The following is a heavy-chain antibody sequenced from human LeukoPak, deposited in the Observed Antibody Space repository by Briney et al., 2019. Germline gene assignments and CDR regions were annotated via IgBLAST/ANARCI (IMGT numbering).Heavy chain of an antibody. V-gene: IGHV1-46*01. Sequence: ASVKVSCKASGYTFTSYYMHWVRQAPGQGLEWMGIINPSGGSTSYAQKFQGRVTMTRDTSTSTVYMELSSLRSEDTAVYYCTTDQVGNYDILTGSRSDYWGQGTLVTVSS. D-gene: IGHD3-9*01. CDR3: TTDQVGNYDILTGSRSDY. CDR2: INPSGGST. J-gene: IGHJ4*02. CDR1: GYTFTSYY.